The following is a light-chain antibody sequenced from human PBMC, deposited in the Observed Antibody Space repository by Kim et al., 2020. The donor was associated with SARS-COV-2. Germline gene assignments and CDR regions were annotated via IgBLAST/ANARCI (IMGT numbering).Light chain of an antibody. CDR1: QSISSY. Sequence: DIHMTQSPSSLSASVGDRVTITCRASQSISSYLNWYQQKPGKAPKRLIYAASSLQSGVPSRFSGSGSGTDFTLTISSLQPEDFATYNCQQSYSTPRTFGQGTTVDIK. J-gene: IGKJ1*01. CDR2: AAS. V-gene: IGKV1-39*01. CDR3: QQSYSTPRT.